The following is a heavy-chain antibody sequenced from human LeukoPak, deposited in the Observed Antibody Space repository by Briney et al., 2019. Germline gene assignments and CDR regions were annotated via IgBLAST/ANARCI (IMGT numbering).Heavy chain of an antibody. D-gene: IGHD3-10*01. CDR2: ISSSSSYI. V-gene: IGHV3-21*01. CDR3: ARDSDGNFDY. Sequence: SGVSLRLSCAASGFTFSSYNMNWVRQAPGKGLEGVSSISSSSSYIYYADSVKGRFTISRDNAKNSLYLQMNSLRDEDTAVCYCARDSDGNFDYWGQGTLVTVSS. J-gene: IGHJ4*01. CDR1: GFTFSSYN.